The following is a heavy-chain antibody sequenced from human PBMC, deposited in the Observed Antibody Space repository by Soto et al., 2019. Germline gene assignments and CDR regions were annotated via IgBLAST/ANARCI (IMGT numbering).Heavy chain of an antibody. Sequence: GGSLRLSCAASGFTFSNNAMNWVRQAPGKGLEWVSSISSSSSYIYYADSVKGRFTISRDNAKNSLYLQMNSLRAEDTAVYYCAGGYCSSTSCYDGMDVWGQGTTVTVSS. CDR3: AGGYCSSTSCYDGMDV. CDR1: GFTFSNNA. D-gene: IGHD2-2*01. V-gene: IGHV3-21*01. CDR2: ISSSSSYI. J-gene: IGHJ6*02.